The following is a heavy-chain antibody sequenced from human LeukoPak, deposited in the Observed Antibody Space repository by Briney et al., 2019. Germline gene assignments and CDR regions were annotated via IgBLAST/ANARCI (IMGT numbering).Heavy chain of an antibody. CDR3: ARPHYGSGSKYYYYCMDV. CDR2: IYYSGST. CDR1: GGSISSSSYY. J-gene: IGHJ6*03. Sequence: PSETLSLTCTVSGGSISSSSYYWGWIRQPPGKGLEWIGSIYYSGSTYYNPSLKSRVTISVDTSKNQFSLKLSSVTAADTAVYYCARPHYGSGSKYYYYCMDVWGKGTTVTVSS. V-gene: IGHV4-39*01. D-gene: IGHD3-10*01.